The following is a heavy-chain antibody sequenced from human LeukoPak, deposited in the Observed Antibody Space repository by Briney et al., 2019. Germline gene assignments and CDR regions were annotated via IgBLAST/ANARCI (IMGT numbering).Heavy chain of an antibody. CDR1: GLTVSSTY. D-gene: IGHD4-17*01. CDR3: TRRGYGDSGGYSDY. Sequence: GGSLRLSCAASGLTVSSTYMSWVRQTPGKGLEWVSVIYSGGSTYYADSVKGRFTISRDNSKNTLYLQMNSLRAEDTAVYFCTRRGYGDSGGYSDYWGQGTLVTVSS. V-gene: IGHV3-66*04. J-gene: IGHJ4*02. CDR2: IYSGGST.